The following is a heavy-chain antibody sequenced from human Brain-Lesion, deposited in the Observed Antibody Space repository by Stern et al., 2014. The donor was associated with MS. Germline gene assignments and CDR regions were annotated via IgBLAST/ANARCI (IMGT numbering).Heavy chain of an antibody. J-gene: IGHJ3*01. CDR2: IYYSGAT. V-gene: IGHV4-39*01. CDR1: GGSVSSNRYY. Sequence: QVQLQESGPGLVKPSETLSLTCSISGGSVSSNRYYWGWIRQPPGKGLEWIGIIYYSGATFYNPSLQSRVSISMDTSKNQFPLSLSSVTAADTAVYYCGRAGLDDTFDVWGQGTMVTVSS. CDR3: GRAGLDDTFDV. D-gene: IGHD3/OR15-3a*01.